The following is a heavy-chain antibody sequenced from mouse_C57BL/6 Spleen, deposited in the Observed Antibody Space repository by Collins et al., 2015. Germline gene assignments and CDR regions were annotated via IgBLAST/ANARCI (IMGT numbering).Heavy chain of an antibody. CDR1: GYTFTNYW. J-gene: IGHJ2*01. CDR3: ARSITTVVDYYFDY. CDR2: IYPGSGST. D-gene: IGHD1-1*01. Sequence: QVQLQQSGAELVKPGASVKLSCKASGYTFTNYWITWMKQRPGQGLEWIGDIYPGSGSTNYNESFKSKATLTVDTSSSTAYMQLSSLTSEDSAVYYCARSITTVVDYYFDYWGQGTTLTVSS. V-gene: IGHV1-55*01.